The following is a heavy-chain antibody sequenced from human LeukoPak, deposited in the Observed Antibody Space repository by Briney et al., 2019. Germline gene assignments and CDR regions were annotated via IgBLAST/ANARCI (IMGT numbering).Heavy chain of an antibody. V-gene: IGHV3-30*04. CDR3: ARGRFRTPAADYFDY. D-gene: IGHD6-13*01. CDR2: ISYDGSNR. CDR1: GFTFSSDA. J-gene: IGHJ4*02. Sequence: PGGSLRLSCAASGFTFSSDAIHWVRQAPGKGLEWVAVISYDGSNRYYADSVKGRFTISRDNSKNTLYLQMNSLRADDTAVYYCARGRFRTPAADYFDYWGQGTLVTVSS.